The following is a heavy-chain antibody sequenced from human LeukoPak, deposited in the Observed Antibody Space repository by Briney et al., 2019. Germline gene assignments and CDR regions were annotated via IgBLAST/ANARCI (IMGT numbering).Heavy chain of an antibody. D-gene: IGHD3-10*01. CDR3: AISYGSGSYFDY. CDR2: IYTSGST. CDR1: GDSISSYY. Sequence: SETLSLTCTVSGDSISSYYWSWIRQPAGKGLEWIGRIYTSGSTNYNPSLKSRVTMSVDTSKNQFSLKLSSVTAADPAVYYCAISYGSGSYFDYWGQGTLVTVSS. J-gene: IGHJ4*02. V-gene: IGHV4-4*07.